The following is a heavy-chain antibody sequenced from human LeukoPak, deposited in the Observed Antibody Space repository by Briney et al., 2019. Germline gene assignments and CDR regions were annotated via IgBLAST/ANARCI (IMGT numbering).Heavy chain of an antibody. Sequence: GGPVKVSCKASGYTFTSYDINWVRRATGQGLEWMGWMNPNSGNTGYAQKFQGRVTITRNTSISTAYMELSSLRSEDTAVYYCARRVLGWRYYFDYWGQGTLVTVSS. V-gene: IGHV1-8*03. CDR2: MNPNSGNT. J-gene: IGHJ4*02. D-gene: IGHD2-21*01. CDR1: GYTFTSYD. CDR3: ARRVLGWRYYFDY.